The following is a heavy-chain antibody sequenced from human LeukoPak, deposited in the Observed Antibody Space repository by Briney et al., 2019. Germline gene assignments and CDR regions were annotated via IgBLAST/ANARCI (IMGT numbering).Heavy chain of an antibody. CDR1: GFTFSSYA. CDR3: AHLREQLVRR. CDR2: ISGSGGST. V-gene: IGHV3-23*01. J-gene: IGHJ4*02. D-gene: IGHD6-13*01. Sequence: GGSLRLSCAASGFTFSSYAMSWVRQAPGKGLGWVSAISGSGGSTYYADSVKGRFTISRDNSKNTLYLQMNSLRAEDTAVYYCAHLREQLVRRWGQGTLVTVSS.